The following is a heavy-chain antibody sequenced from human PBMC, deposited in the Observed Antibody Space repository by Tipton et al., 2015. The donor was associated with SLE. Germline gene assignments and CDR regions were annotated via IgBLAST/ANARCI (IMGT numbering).Heavy chain of an antibody. J-gene: IGHJ4*02. CDR2: IYYSGST. CDR3: ARGAPVATAYFDY. Sequence: LRLSCTVSGGSISSGYYWSWIRQPPGKGLEWIGSIYYSGSTYYNPSLKSRVTISVDTSKNQFSLKLSSVTAADTAVYYCARGAPVATAYFDYWGQGTLVTVSS. CDR1: GGSISSGYY. D-gene: IGHD5-12*01. V-gene: IGHV4-39*07.